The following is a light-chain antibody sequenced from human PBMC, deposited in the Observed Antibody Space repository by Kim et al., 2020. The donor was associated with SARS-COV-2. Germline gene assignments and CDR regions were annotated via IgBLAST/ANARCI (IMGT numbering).Light chain of an antibody. J-gene: IGKJ4*01. Sequence: ASVGDRVTITCRASQPIGNYVNWYQQRPGKAPNLLISAASSLHRGVPLRFSGSGSGTEFTLIINGLQPEDFASYLCQQTHSAPLTFGGGTKVDIK. CDR1: QPIGNY. V-gene: IGKV1-39*01. CDR3: QQTHSAPLT. CDR2: AAS.